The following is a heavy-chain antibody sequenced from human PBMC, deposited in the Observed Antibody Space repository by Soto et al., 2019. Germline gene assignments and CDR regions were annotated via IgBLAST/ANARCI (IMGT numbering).Heavy chain of an antibody. CDR3: ARDSYYDSSGYSQGYFDS. CDR1: GFTFSSYG. J-gene: IGHJ4*02. V-gene: IGHV3-33*01. D-gene: IGHD3-22*01. CDR2: IWYDGSNK. Sequence: GGSLRLSCAASGFTFSSYGMHWVRQAPGKGLEWVAVIWYDGSNKYYADSVKGRFTISRDNSKNTLYLQMNGLRAEDTAVYYCARDSYYDSSGYSQGYFDSWGQGTLVTVPS.